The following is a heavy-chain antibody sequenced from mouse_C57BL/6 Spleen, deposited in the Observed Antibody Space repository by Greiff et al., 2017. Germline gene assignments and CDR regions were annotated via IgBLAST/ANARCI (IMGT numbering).Heavy chain of an antibody. Sequence: QVQLQQSGPELVKPGASVKLSCKASGYTFTSYDINWVKQRPGQGLEWIGWIYPRDGSTKYNEKFKGNATLTVDTSSSTAYMELHSLTSEDSAVYFCARDWTAPWFAYWGQGTLVTVSA. CDR3: ARDWTAPWFAY. V-gene: IGHV1-85*01. D-gene: IGHD1-2*01. CDR1: GYTFTSYD. J-gene: IGHJ3*01. CDR2: IYPRDGST.